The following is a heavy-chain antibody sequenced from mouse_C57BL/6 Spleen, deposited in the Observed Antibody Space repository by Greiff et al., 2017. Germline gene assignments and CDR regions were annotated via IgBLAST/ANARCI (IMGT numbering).Heavy chain of an antibody. CDR2: IDPSDSDT. CDR3: ARRVVDYAMDY. Sequence: QVQLQQPGAELVRPGSSVKLSCKASGYTFTSYWMHWVKQRPIQGLEWIGNIDPSDSDTHYNQKFKDKATLTVDKSSSTAYMQLSSLTSEDSAVYYCARRVVDYAMDYWGQGTSVTVSS. J-gene: IGHJ4*01. V-gene: IGHV1-52*01. CDR1: GYTFTSYW. D-gene: IGHD1-1*01.